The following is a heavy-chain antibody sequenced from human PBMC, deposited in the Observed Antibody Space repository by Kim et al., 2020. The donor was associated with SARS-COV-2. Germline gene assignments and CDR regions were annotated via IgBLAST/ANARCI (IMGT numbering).Heavy chain of an antibody. D-gene: IGHD6-19*01. J-gene: IGHJ4*02. CDR3: ARGGGYSYGDASIAVAGTY. CDR1: GFTFSDYY. CDR2: ISSSGSTI. Sequence: GGSLRLSCAASGFTFSDYYMRWIRQAPGKGLEWVSYISSSGSTIYYADSVKGRFTISRDNAKNSLYLQMNSLRAEDTAVYYCARGGGYSYGDASIAVAGTYWGQGTLVTVSS. V-gene: IGHV3-11*01.